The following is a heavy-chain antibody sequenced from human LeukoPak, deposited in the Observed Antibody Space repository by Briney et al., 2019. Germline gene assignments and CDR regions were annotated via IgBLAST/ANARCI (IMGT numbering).Heavy chain of an antibody. D-gene: IGHD6-19*01. CDR3: ARSQSTGWYNGGLDV. CDR1: GGSISSYY. CDR2: IYYSGST. V-gene: IGHV4-59*01. J-gene: IGHJ6*02. Sequence: SETLSLTCTVSGGSISSYYWDWVRQPPGKGLEWIAYIYYSGSTSYNPSLKSRVTIPVDTSKDQFSLKLSSVTAADTAVYYCARSQSTGWYNGGLDVWGQGTTVTVSS.